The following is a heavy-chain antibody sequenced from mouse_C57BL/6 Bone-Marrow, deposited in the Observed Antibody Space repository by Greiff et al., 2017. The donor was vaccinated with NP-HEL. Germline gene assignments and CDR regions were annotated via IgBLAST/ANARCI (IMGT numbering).Heavy chain of an antibody. D-gene: IGHD2-4*01. Sequence: QVQLQQSGAELARPGASVKLSCKASGYTFTSYGISWVKQRPGQGLEWIGEIYPRSGNTSYNEKFKGKATLTADKSSSTAYMELRSLTSEDSAVYFCARWGLRRDYYSMDYWGQGTSVTVSS. CDR3: ARWGLRRDYYSMDY. CDR2: IYPRSGNT. J-gene: IGHJ4*01. CDR1: GYTFTSYG. V-gene: IGHV1-81*01.